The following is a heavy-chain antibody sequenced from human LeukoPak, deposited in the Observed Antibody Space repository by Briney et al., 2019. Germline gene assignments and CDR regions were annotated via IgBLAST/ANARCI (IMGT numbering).Heavy chain of an antibody. Sequence: ASVKVSCKASGYTSTKYGVSWVRQAPGQGLEWMGWISAYNGDIKYAQRGKGRVTMTTDTSTSTVYMELRSLRSDDTAVYYCARESGSDAFDIGGQGTMVTVSS. CDR1: GYTSTKYG. V-gene: IGHV1-18*01. CDR2: ISAYNGDI. J-gene: IGHJ3*02. CDR3: ARESGSDAFDI.